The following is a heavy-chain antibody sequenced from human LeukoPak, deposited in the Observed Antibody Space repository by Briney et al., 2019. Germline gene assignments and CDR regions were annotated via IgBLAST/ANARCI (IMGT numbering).Heavy chain of an antibody. CDR1: EFTFSSYN. CDR3: ARDYGIYCSSTSNPIDY. V-gene: IGHV3-21*01. CDR2: ISSSSSYI. J-gene: IGHJ4*02. Sequence: GGSLRLSCAASEFTFSSYNMNWVRQAPGKGLEWVSSISSSSSYIYYADSVRGRFTISRDNAKNSLYLQMNSLRAEDTAVYYCARDYGIYCSSTSNPIDYWGQGTLITVPS. D-gene: IGHD2-2*01.